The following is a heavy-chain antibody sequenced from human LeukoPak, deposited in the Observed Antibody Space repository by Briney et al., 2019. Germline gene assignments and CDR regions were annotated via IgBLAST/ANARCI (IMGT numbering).Heavy chain of an antibody. CDR3: ARDTLRGSYGSGSYYNPLGAFDI. Sequence: PSETLSLTCTVSGGSISSYYWSWIRQPPGKGLEWIGYIYYSGSTNYNPSLKSRVTISVDTSKSQFSLKLSSVTAADTAVYYCARDTLRGSYGSGSYYNPLGAFDIWGQGTMVAVSS. V-gene: IGHV4-59*01. CDR2: IYYSGST. J-gene: IGHJ3*02. D-gene: IGHD3-10*01. CDR1: GGSISSYY.